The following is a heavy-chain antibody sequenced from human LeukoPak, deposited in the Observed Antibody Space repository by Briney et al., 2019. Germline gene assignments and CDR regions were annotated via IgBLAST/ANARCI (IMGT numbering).Heavy chain of an antibody. D-gene: IGHD3-16*01. V-gene: IGHV4-4*07. CDR2: IYTSGST. Sequence: SATLSLTCTVSGGSLSSYHRSWIRQPAGKGPEWIGRIYTSGSTNYNPSLKSRVTMSLDTSKNQFSLKLSSVTAADTAVYDCAREWGGSQEEASGLFDYWGQGTLVTVSS. CDR1: GGSLSSYH. CDR3: AREWGGSQEEASGLFDY. J-gene: IGHJ4*02.